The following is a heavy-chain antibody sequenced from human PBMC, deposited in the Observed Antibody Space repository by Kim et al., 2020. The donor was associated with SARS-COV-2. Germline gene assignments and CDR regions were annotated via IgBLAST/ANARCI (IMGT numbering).Heavy chain of an antibody. V-gene: IGHV3-7*01. J-gene: IGHJ5*02. CDR2: KQDGSEK. CDR3: SSRPA. Sequence: KQDGSEKHYVDPVKGRFTIARDNAKNSLYLQMNSLRTEDTAVYYCSSRPAWGQGTLVTVSS.